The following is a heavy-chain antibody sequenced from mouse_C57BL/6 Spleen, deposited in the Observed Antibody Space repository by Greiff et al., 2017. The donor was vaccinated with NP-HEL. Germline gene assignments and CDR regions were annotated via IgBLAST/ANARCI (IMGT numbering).Heavy chain of an antibody. CDR1: GYSFTDYN. J-gene: IGHJ2*01. CDR2: INPNYGTT. CDR3: ARPYYGSSYYFDY. D-gene: IGHD1-1*01. Sequence: VQLKESGPELVKPGASVKISCKASGYSFTDYNMNWVKQSNGKSLEWIGVINPNYGTTSYNQKFKGKATLTVDQSSSTAYMQLNSLTSEDSAVYYCARPYYGSSYYFDYWGQGTTLTVSS. V-gene: IGHV1-39*01.